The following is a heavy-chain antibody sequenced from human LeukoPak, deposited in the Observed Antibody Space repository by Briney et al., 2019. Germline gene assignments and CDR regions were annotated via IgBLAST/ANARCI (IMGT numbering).Heavy chain of an antibody. D-gene: IGHD6-13*01. CDR2: IYYSGST. CDR3: ASSGEAAGVDY. J-gene: IGHJ4*02. Sequence: SETLSLTCTVSGGSISSYYWSWIRQPPGKGLEWIGYIYYSGSTNYNPSLKSRVTISVDTSKNQFSLKLSSVTAADTAVYYCASSGEAAGVDYWGQGTLVTVSS. CDR1: GGSISSYY. V-gene: IGHV4-59*08.